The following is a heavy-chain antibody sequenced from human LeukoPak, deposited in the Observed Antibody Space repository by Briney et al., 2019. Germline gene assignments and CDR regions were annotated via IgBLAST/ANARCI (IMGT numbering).Heavy chain of an antibody. CDR2: ISSSSSYI. V-gene: IGHV3-21*01. Sequence: GGSLRLSCAASGFTFSSSGMTWVRQAPGKGLEWVSSISSSSSYIYYADSVKGRFTISRDNAKNSLYLQMNSLRAEDTAVYYCARETYCSSTSCFDYWGQGTLVTVSS. CDR1: GFTFSSSG. J-gene: IGHJ4*02. D-gene: IGHD2-2*01. CDR3: ARETYCSSTSCFDY.